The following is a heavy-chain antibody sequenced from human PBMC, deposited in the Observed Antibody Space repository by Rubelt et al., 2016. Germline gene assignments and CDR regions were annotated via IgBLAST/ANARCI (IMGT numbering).Heavy chain of an antibody. D-gene: IGHD6-19*01. CDR2: INAGNGNT. CDR1: GYTFTSYA. CDR3: ATIAVAGYHPATVSDY. V-gene: IGHV1-3*01. Sequence: QVQLVQSGAEVKKPGASVKVSCKASGYTFTSYAMNWVRQAPGQRLEWMGLINAGNGNTKYSQKFQGRATSTRDTSAGTGYMELSSLRSEDTAVYYCATIAVAGYHPATVSDYWGQGTLVTVSS. J-gene: IGHJ4*02.